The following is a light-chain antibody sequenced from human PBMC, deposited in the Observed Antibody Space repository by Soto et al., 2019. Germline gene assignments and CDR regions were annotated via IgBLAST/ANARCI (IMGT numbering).Light chain of an antibody. V-gene: IGKV3-15*01. CDR3: QQYITYSPET. CDR2: GAS. CDR1: QSVGNN. J-gene: IGKJ2*01. Sequence: EIVMTQSPATLSVSPGERATLSCRASQSVGNNLAWYQQKPGQAPRLLIHGASIRATGVPARFSGSGSGTEFTLTISSLQSEDFAVYYCQQYITYSPETFGQGTKLEI.